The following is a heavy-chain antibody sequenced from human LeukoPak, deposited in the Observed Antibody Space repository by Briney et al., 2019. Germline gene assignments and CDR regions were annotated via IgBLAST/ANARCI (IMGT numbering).Heavy chain of an antibody. CDR3: ARVYSSSWYSGY. CDR1: GFSFNGDS. D-gene: IGHD6-13*01. V-gene: IGHV3-21*01. Sequence: GGSLRLSCAASGFSFNGDSTNWVRQAPGKGLEWVSSITSSSSYIYYADSEKGRFTISRDNAKNSLYLQMNSLRAEDTAVYYCARVYSSSWYSGYWGQGTLVTVSS. J-gene: IGHJ4*02. CDR2: ITSSSSYI.